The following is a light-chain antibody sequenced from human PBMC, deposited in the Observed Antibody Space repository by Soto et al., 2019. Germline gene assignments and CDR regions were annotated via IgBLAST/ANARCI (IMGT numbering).Light chain of an antibody. CDR1: QSVSSSY. CDR2: GAS. V-gene: IGKV3-20*01. J-gene: IGKJ1*01. Sequence: EIVLTQSPGTLSLSPGERATLSCRASQSVSSSYLAWYQQKPGQAPRLLIYGASSRATGIPDRFSGSGSGTDFTLIISRLEPEDFAVYYCQQYGSSPRTFGQGTRWISN. CDR3: QQYGSSPRT.